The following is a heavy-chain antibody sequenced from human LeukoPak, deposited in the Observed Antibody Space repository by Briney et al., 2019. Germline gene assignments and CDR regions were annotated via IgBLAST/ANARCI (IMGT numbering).Heavy chain of an antibody. J-gene: IGHJ4*02. D-gene: IGHD2-2*01. CDR1: GYSFTTYW. CDR3: ARVVGAAPFDY. CDR2: IDPSDSHT. Sequence: GESLKISCKGSGYSFTTYWISWVRQMPGKGLEWMGRIDPSDSHTTYSPSFQGQVTISADKSINTAYLQWNSLQASDTAIYYCARVVGAAPFDYWGQGTLVTVSS. V-gene: IGHV5-10-1*04.